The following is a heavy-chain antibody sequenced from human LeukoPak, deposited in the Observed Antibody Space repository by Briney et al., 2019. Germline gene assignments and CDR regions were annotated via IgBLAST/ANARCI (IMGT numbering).Heavy chain of an antibody. V-gene: IGHV4-59*01. CDR2: IYYSGST. Sequence: PSETLSLTCTVSGGSISSYYWSWIRQPPGKGLEWIGYIYYSGSTNYNPSLKSRVTISVDTSKNQFSLKLSSVTAADTAVYYSARDLTSGYSLNDAFDIWGQGTMVTVSS. CDR1: GGSISSYY. D-gene: IGHD3-22*01. CDR3: ARDLTSGYSLNDAFDI. J-gene: IGHJ3*02.